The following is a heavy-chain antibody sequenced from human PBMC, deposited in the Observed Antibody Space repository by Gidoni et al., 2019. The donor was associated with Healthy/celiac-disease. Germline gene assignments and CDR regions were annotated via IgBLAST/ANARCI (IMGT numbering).Heavy chain of an antibody. CDR1: GFTFDDYA. CDR3: AKDGHIFSSGWSSVDY. J-gene: IGHJ4*02. CDR2: ISWNSGSI. Sequence: EVQLVESGGGLVQPGRSLRLSCAASGFTFDDYAMHWVRQAPGKGLEWVSGISWNSGSIGYADSVKGRFTISRDNAKNSLYLQMNSLRAEDTALYYCAKDGHIFSSGWSSVDYWGQGTLVTVSS. V-gene: IGHV3-9*01. D-gene: IGHD6-19*01.